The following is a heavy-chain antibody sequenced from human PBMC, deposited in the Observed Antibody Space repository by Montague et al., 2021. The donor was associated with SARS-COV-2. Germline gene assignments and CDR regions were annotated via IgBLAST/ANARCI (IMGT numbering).Heavy chain of an antibody. Sequence: SETLSLTCTVSGGSISSSSYYWGWIRQPPGKGLEWIGSIYYSGSTYYNPSLKSRVTISVDTSKNQFSLKLSSVTAADTAVCYCARFPTSYYYDSKAAPATPDAFDIWAKGRWSPSLQ. J-gene: IGHJ3*02. CDR1: GGSISSSSYY. CDR3: ARFPTSYYYDSKAAPATPDAFDI. CDR2: IYYSGST. D-gene: IGHD3-22*01. V-gene: IGHV4-39*01.